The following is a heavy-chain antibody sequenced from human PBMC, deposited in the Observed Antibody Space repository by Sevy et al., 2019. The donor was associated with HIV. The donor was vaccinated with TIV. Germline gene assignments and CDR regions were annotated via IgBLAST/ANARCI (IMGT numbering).Heavy chain of an antibody. D-gene: IGHD3-22*01. CDR3: ATTKDYYDSSGYPFDY. CDR1: GYTLTELS. V-gene: IGHV1-24*01. CDR2: FDPEDGET. Sequence: ASVKVSCKVSGYTLTELSMHWLRQAPGKGLEWVGSFDPEDGETVYEHNCQGRVSMTEDISTDTAYMEVISLKFEDTAVYYCATTKDYYDSSGYPFDYWGQGTLVTVSS. J-gene: IGHJ4*02.